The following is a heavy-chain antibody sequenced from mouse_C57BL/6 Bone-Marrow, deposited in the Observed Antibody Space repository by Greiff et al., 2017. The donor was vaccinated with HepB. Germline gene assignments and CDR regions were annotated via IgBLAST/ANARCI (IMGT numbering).Heavy chain of an antibody. Sequence: EVQVVESGGGLVQPGGSLSLSCAASGFTFTDYYMSWVRQPPGKALEWLGFIRNKANGYTTEYSASVKGRFTISRDNSQSILYLQMNALRAEDSATYYCARAITTVVALDYWGQGTTLTVSS. CDR3: ARAITTVVALDY. J-gene: IGHJ2*01. CDR1: GFTFTDYY. CDR2: IRNKANGYTT. D-gene: IGHD1-1*01. V-gene: IGHV7-3*01.